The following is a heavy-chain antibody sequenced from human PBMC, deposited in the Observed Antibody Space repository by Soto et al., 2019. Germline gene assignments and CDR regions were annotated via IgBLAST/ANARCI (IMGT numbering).Heavy chain of an antibody. J-gene: IGHJ5*02. V-gene: IGHV4-61*08. CDR2: IYYSGST. CDR1: GGSISSGGYY. D-gene: IGHD3-3*01. Sequence: SETLSLTCTVSGGSISSGGYYWSWIRQHPGKGPEWIGYIYYSGSTNHNPSLKSRVTISVDTSKNQFSLKLSSVTAADTAVYYCARDRYDFWSGYYYYNWFDPWGQGTLVTVSS. CDR3: ARDRYDFWSGYYYYNWFDP.